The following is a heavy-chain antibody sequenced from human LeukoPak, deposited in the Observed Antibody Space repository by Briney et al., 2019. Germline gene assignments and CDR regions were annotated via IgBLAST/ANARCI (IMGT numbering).Heavy chain of an antibody. CDR1: GYTFTSYG. V-gene: IGHV1-18*01. CDR2: ISAYNGNT. Sequence: GASVKVSCRASGYTFTSYGISWVRQAPGQGLEWMGWISAYNGNTNYAQKLQGRVTMTTDTSTSTAYMELRSLRSDDTAVYYCARGSDVLPVYYFDSWGQGTLVTVSS. CDR3: ARGSDVLPVYYFDS. J-gene: IGHJ4*02. D-gene: IGHD5-24*01.